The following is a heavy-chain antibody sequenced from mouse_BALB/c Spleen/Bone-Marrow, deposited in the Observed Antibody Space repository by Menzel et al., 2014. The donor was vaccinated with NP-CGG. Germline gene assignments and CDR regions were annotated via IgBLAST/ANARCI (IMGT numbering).Heavy chain of an antibody. CDR2: INPSNGRA. V-gene: IGHV1S81*02. D-gene: IGHD1-1*01. CDR3: AREMVFDITTVVATGGYYFDY. CDR1: GYTFTSYW. J-gene: IGHJ2*01. Sequence: QVQLQQSGAELVKPGASLKLSCKASGYTFTSYWMHWVKQRPGQGLEWIGEINPSNGRANYNEKFKSKATLTVDKSSGTAYMQLSSLTSEDSAVYYCAREMVFDITTVVATGGYYFDYWGQGTTLTVSS.